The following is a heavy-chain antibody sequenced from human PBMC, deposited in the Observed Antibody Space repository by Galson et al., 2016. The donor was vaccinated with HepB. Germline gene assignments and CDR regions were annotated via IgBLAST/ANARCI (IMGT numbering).Heavy chain of an antibody. CDR2: IYPSNSDT. J-gene: IGHJ5*02. Sequence: QSGAEVKKPGESLKISCKGSGYIFTSHWIAWVRQMPGKGLEWMGVIYPSNSDTKYSPSFEGQVTISADKATSTASLQWTSLKASDTAVDYCARQPHYDILTGYWFDVWGQGTLVTVSS. CDR1: GYIFTSHW. D-gene: IGHD3-9*01. CDR3: ARQPHYDILTGYWFDV. V-gene: IGHV5-51*01.